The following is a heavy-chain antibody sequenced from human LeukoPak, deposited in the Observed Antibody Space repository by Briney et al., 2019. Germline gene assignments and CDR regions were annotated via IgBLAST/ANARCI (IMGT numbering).Heavy chain of an antibody. CDR2: IYHSGST. CDR3: ARGPRGVDGYSYGIDY. CDR1: GGSISSGDYS. J-gene: IGHJ4*02. V-gene: IGHV4-30-2*01. D-gene: IGHD5-18*01. Sequence: SETLSLTCAVSGGSISSGDYSWSWIRQPPGKGLEWIGYIYHSGSTYYNPSLKSRVIISVDRSKNQFSLKLSSVTAADTAVYYCARGPRGVDGYSYGIDYWGQGTLVTVSS.